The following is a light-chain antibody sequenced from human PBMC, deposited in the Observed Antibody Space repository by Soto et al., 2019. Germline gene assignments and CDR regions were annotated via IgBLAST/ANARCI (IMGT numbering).Light chain of an antibody. CDR3: SSYAGTYIV. V-gene: IGLV2-8*01. J-gene: IGLJ1*01. Sequence: QSALTQPPSASGSPGQSVPISCTGTSSDVGGYDYVSWYQQHPGKAPKLMIYDVSKRPSGVPDRFSGSKSGNTASLTVSGLQAEDEDDYYCSSYAGTYIVFGTGTKVTVL. CDR2: DVS. CDR1: SSDVGGYDY.